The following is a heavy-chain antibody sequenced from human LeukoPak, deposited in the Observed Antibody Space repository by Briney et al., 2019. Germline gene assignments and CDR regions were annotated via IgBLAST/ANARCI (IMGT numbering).Heavy chain of an antibody. CDR3: ARDRWEQNNAFDI. CDR1: GFTFSSYG. CDR2: IRYDGSNK. J-gene: IGHJ3*02. D-gene: IGHD4-23*01. V-gene: IGHV3-30*02. Sequence: GGSLRLSCAASGFTFSSYGMHWVRQAPGKGLEWVAFIRYDGSNKYYADSVKGRFTISRDNSKNTLYLQMNSLRAEDTAVYYCARDRWEQNNAFDIWGQGTMVTVSS.